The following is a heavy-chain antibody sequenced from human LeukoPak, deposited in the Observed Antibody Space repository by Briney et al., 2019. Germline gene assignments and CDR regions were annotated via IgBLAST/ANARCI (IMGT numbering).Heavy chain of an antibody. D-gene: IGHD4-17*01. V-gene: IGHV1-3*01. J-gene: IGHJ4*02. CDR3: ARGEIPYPKYPYGDYGPFDY. CDR2: INAGNGNT. CDR1: GYTFTSYA. Sequence: ASVKVSCKASGYTFTSYAMHWVRQAPGQRLEWMGWINAGNGNTKYSQKFQGRVTITRDTSASTAYVELSSLRSEDTAVYYCARGEIPYPKYPYGDYGPFDYWGQGTLVTVSS.